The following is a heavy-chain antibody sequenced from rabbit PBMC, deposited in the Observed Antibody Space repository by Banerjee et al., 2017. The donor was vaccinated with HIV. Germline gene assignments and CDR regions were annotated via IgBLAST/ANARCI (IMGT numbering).Heavy chain of an antibody. CDR2: IYAGSSGNT. D-gene: IGHD2-1*01. Sequence: QEQLVESGGDLVKPEGSLTLTCTASGFSFSSSYWICWVRTAPGKGLECIAGIYAGSSGNTYYATLPKGRFTISKTASTTVTLQMTSLTAADTATEFCARDLSGDIGWNFDLWGPGTLFTVS. CDR1: GFSFSSSYW. J-gene: IGHJ4*01. CDR3: ARDLSGDIGWNFDL. V-gene: IGHV1S45*01.